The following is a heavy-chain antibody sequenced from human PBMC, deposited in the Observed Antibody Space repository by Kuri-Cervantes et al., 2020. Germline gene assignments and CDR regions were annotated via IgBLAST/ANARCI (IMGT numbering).Heavy chain of an antibody. J-gene: IGHJ6*02. CDR3: ARGPYSSSRYSDYYGMDV. D-gene: IGHD6-13*01. CDR1: GGSISSGGYS. CDR2: IYHSGST. Sequence: SETQSLTCSVSGGSISSGGYSWSWIRQPPGKGLEWIGYIYHSGSTYYNPSLKSRVTISVDRSKNQFSLKLSSVTAADTAVYYCARGPYSSSRYSDYYGMDVWGQGTTVTVSS. V-gene: IGHV4-30-2*01.